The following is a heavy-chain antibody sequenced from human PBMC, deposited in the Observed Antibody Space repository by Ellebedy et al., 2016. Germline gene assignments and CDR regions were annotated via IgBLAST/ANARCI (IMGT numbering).Heavy chain of an antibody. D-gene: IGHD5-12*01. J-gene: IGHJ4*02. V-gene: IGHV1-46*04. CDR3: ARDYGGYNDY. CDR2: INPSGSSA. CDR1: GYTFTGYY. Sequence: ASVKVSCKASGYTFTGYYMHWVRQAPGQGLEWMGIINPSGSSASYAQRLQGRITMTRDTSTSTVFMDLSSLRSEDTAVYYRARDYGGYNDYWGQGTLVTVSS.